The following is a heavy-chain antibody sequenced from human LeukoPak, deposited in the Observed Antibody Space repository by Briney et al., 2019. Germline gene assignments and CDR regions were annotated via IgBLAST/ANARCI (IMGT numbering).Heavy chain of an antibody. J-gene: IGHJ5*02. CDR3: AKDKRGSRSWYDH. CDR2: ISYDGRNK. V-gene: IGHV3-30*18. CDR1: GFSFSNFG. Sequence: GRSLRLSCASSGFSFSNFGMHWVRQAPGKGLEGVAVISYDGRNKHFADCVKGRLTISRDNSKKTVGLEMNSQRDRDTAVYYCAKDKRGSRSWYDHWGQGTLVIASS. D-gene: IGHD3-16*01.